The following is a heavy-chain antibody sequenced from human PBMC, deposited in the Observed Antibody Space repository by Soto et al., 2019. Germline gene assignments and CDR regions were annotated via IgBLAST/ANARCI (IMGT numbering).Heavy chain of an antibody. V-gene: IGHV3-23*01. J-gene: IGHJ6*02. CDR3: AKGRSYYYYYGVDV. CDR1: GFTFSSCA. Sequence: GGFLRLSCAASGFTFSSCAMGWVRQAPGKGLEWVSDIIDSGASTYYADSVKGRFTISRDNSKSTLYLQMNSLRAEDTALYYCAKGRSYYYYYGVDVWGQGTTVTVSS. CDR2: IIDSGAST.